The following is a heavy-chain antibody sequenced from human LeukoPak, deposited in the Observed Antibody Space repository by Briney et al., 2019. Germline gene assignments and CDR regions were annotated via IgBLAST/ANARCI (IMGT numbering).Heavy chain of an antibody. V-gene: IGHV1-2*02. CDR2: INPNSGGT. CDR1: GYTFTGYY. J-gene: IGHJ3*01. CDR3: ARGLATYDSSGYTAFDV. D-gene: IGHD3-22*01. Sequence: GASVKVSCKASGYTFTGYYMHWVRQAPGQGLEWMGWINPNSGGTNYAQKFQGRVTMTWDTSISTAYMELSRLRSDDTAVYYCARGLATYDSSGYTAFDVWGQGTMVTVSS.